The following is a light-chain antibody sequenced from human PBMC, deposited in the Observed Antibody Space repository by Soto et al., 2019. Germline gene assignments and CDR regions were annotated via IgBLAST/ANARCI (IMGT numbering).Light chain of an antibody. CDR3: CSFTSGNTYV. Sequence: QSALTQPPSASGSPGQSVTISCTGTSSDVGSNNHVSWYQQPPGTVPKVMIYGVTNRPSGVPDRFSGSKSGNTASLTISGLQAEDEADYYCCSFTSGNTYVFGTGTKVTVL. CDR1: SSDVGSNNH. V-gene: IGLV2-18*02. J-gene: IGLJ1*01. CDR2: GVT.